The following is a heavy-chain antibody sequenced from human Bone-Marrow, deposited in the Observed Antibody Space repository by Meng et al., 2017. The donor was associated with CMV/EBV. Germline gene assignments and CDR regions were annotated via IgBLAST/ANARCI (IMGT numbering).Heavy chain of an antibody. CDR1: GFTFSSYW. V-gene: IGHV3-7*01. CDR2: IKQDGSEK. CDR3: ARDREVGYQLPYYYYYGMDV. Sequence: LSLTCAASGFTFSSYWMSWVRQAPGKGLEWVANIKQDGSEKYYVDSVKGRFTISRDNAKNSLYLQMNSLRAEDTAVYYCARDREVGYQLPYYYYYGMDVWGQGTTVTVSS. D-gene: IGHD2-2*01. J-gene: IGHJ6*02.